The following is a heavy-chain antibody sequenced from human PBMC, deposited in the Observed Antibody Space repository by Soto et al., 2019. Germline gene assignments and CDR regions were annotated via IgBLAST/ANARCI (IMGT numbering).Heavy chain of an antibody. CDR1: GFTFSSYG. Sequence: QVQLVESGGGVVQPGRSLRLSCAASGFTFSSYGMHWFRQAPGKGLEWVSVISYDGSNKYYADSVKGRFTISRDNSKNTLYLQLNSLRAEATAVYYCAKDSSGWLDYWCQGTLVTVSS. V-gene: IGHV3-30*18. D-gene: IGHD6-19*01. J-gene: IGHJ4*02. CDR2: ISYDGSNK. CDR3: AKDSSGWLDY.